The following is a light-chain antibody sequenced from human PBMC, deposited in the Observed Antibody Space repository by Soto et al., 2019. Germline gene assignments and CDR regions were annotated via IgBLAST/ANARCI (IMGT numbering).Light chain of an antibody. CDR1: QSISGW. Sequence: IQISQSPSTLSASVGDTVTITCRASQSISGWLAWYQQKPGKAPKLLIYKASRLESGVPSRFSGSEPGTEFTLTISNLQPDDFATYYCQQYHKFWTFGQGTKVDIK. CDR3: QQYHKFWT. J-gene: IGKJ1*01. V-gene: IGKV1-5*03. CDR2: KAS.